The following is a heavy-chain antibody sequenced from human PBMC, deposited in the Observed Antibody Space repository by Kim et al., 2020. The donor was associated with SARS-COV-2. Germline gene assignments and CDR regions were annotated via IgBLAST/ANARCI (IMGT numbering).Heavy chain of an antibody. CDR1: GYTFTSYA. Sequence: ASVKVSCKASGYTFTSYAMHWVRQAPGQRLEWMGWINAGNGNTKYSQKFQGRVTITRDTSASTAYMELSSLRSEDTAVYYCARDSDYYGSGSYYTKYNWFDPWGQGTLVTVSS. J-gene: IGHJ5*02. V-gene: IGHV1-3*01. CDR3: ARDSDYYGSGSYYTKYNWFDP. CDR2: INAGNGNT. D-gene: IGHD3-10*01.